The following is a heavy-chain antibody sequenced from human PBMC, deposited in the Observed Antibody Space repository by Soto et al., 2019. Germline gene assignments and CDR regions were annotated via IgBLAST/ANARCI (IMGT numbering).Heavy chain of an antibody. D-gene: IGHD1-26*01. J-gene: IGHJ3*02. CDR2: IYYSGST. Sequence: QLQLQESGPGLVKPSETLSLTCTVSGGSISSSSYYWGWIRQPPGKGLEWIGTIYYSGSTYYNPSLKSRVTISVDTSKNQFSLKLSSVTAADTAVYYCARQGSGSYNAFDNWGQGTVVTVSS. CDR1: GGSISSSSYY. V-gene: IGHV4-39*01. CDR3: ARQGSGSYNAFDN.